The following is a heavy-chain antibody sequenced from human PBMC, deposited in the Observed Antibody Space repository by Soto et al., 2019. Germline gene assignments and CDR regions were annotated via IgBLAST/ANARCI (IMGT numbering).Heavy chain of an antibody. CDR3: ARGRGGDLYTAMCY. CDR2: INHSGST. Sequence: QVQLQQWGAGLLKPSETLSLTCAVYGGSFSGYYWSWIRQPPGKGLEWIGEINHSGSTNYNPSLKSRVTISVDTSKNQFSLKLSSVTAADTAVYYCARGRGGDLYTAMCYWGQGTLVTVSS. V-gene: IGHV4-34*01. CDR1: GGSFSGYY. J-gene: IGHJ4*02. D-gene: IGHD5-18*01.